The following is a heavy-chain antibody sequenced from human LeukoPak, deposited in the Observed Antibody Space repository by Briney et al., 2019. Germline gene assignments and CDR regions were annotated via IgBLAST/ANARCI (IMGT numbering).Heavy chain of an antibody. D-gene: IGHD4-23*01. Sequence: PGGSLRLSCAASGFTFDDYAMHWVRQAPGKGLEWVSGISWNSGSIGYADSVKGRFTISRDNSKNTLYLQMNSLRAEDTAVYYCAKGLSVVTSPFDYWGQGTLVTVSS. V-gene: IGHV3-9*01. CDR3: AKGLSVVTSPFDY. CDR1: GFTFDDYA. CDR2: ISWNSGSI. J-gene: IGHJ4*02.